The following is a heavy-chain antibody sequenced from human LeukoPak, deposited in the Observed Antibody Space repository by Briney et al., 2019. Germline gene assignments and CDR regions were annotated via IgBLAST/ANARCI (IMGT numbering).Heavy chain of an antibody. D-gene: IGHD3-16*02. V-gene: IGHV1-18*01. CDR3: ARVVGNYVWGSYRPEGCFDS. CDR2: INMYNGNT. J-gene: IGHJ4*02. Sequence: ASVKVSCKASGYTFTSYAISWVRQAPGQGPEWMGCINMYNGNTNYAQKLQGRVTMTTDTSTSTAYMELRSLRSDDTAVYYCARVVGNYVWGSYRPEGCFDSWGQGTLVTVSS. CDR1: GYTFTSYA.